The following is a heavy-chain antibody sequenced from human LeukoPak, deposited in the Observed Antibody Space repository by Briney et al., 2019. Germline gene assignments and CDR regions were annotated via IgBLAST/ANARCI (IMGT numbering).Heavy chain of an antibody. CDR3: AAWEQLGWFDP. Sequence: GASLRLSCAASGFTFSSYWMSWVRQAPGERLEWGANIKQDGSEKYYVDSVKGRFTISRDNTKNSLYLQMNILRAEDTAVDYWAAWEQLGWFDPWGQGTLVTVSS. V-gene: IGHV3-7*01. J-gene: IGHJ5*02. D-gene: IGHD1-26*01. CDR1: GFTFSSYW. CDR2: IKQDGSEK.